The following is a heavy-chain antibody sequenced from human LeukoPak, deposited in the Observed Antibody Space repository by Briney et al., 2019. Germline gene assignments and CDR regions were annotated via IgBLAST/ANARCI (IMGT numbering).Heavy chain of an antibody. CDR2: IHYSGTT. CDR3: ARHHVEKATITYDYFDF. J-gene: IGHJ4*02. Sequence: SETLSLTCTVSGASISRYYWSWIRRPPGKELEWIGYIHYSGTTYYNPSLKSRATMSVDTSKNRFSLKLSSVTAADTAVYYCARHHVEKATITYDYFDFWGQGTLVAVSS. CDR1: GASISRYY. D-gene: IGHD5-24*01. V-gene: IGHV4-59*08.